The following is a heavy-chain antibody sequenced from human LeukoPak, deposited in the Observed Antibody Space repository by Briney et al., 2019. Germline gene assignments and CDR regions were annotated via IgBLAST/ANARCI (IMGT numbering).Heavy chain of an antibody. CDR2: INPNSGGT. J-gene: IGHJ1*01. D-gene: IGHD6-19*01. CDR1: GYNLVGYY. CDR3: ASLTIGWYSSDHFQQ. Sequence: GASVKVSCKASGYNLVGYYIHWVRQAPGQGLEWMGWINPNSGGTNYAQKFQDRVTMTKDTSISTAYMDLSRLTSDDTAVYYCASLTIGWYSSDHFQQWGQGTLVTVSS. V-gene: IGHV1-2*02.